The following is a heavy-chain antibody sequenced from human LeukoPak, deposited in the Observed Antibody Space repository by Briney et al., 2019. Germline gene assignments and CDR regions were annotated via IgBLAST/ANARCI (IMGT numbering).Heavy chain of an antibody. CDR3: AKATGGYDNFDY. Sequence: GGSLRLSCAASGFTFSSYAMTWVRQAPGKGLEWVSAISGSGGSTYYADSVKGRFTTSRDNSKNTLFLQMNSLRAEDTAVYYCAKATGGYDNFDYWGQGTLVTVSS. CDR1: GFTFSSYA. CDR2: ISGSGGST. J-gene: IGHJ4*02. V-gene: IGHV3-23*01. D-gene: IGHD5-12*01.